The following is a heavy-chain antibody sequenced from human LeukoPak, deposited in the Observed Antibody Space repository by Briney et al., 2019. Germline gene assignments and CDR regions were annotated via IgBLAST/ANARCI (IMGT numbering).Heavy chain of an antibody. CDR1: GFTFSNYG. J-gene: IGHJ4*02. CDR3: TRGDGY. Sequence: GGSLRLSCAASGFTFSNYGMNWVRQAPGKGLEWVSSIGSSGGDIYYADSVKGRFTISRDNAKNSLYLQMNNLRAEDTAVYYCTRGDGYWGQGTLVTVSS. D-gene: IGHD2-21*02. CDR2: IGSSGGDI. V-gene: IGHV3-21*01.